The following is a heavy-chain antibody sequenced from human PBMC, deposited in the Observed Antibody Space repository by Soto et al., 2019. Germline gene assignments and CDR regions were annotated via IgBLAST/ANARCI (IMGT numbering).Heavy chain of an antibody. Sequence: QVQLQESGPGLVKPSETLTLTCTVSGGSISAYYWNWIRQSPGKGLEWIGYVYNSGSTSYNPSLKSRITMTVDTSKNQVSLNVNSVTAADTAVYYCARGWGDTTYDYFSTPAWYYYGMDVWGQGTMVTVSS. CDR3: ARGWGDTTYDYFSTPAWYYYGMDV. CDR2: VYNSGST. D-gene: IGHD3-16*01. J-gene: IGHJ6*02. V-gene: IGHV4-59*01. CDR1: GGSISAYY.